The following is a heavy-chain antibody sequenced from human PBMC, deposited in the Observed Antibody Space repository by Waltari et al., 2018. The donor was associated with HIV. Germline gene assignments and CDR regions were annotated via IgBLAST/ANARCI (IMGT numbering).Heavy chain of an antibody. CDR1: GLTFTNAW. CDR2: IKSKIEGVTV. CDR3: ATAGPYYLYYGMDV. V-gene: IGHV3-15*01. Sequence: EEQLVESGGGLVKPGGSLRLSCAASGLTFTNAWMSWVRQAPGNGLEWVGRIKSKIEGVTVDYPVPVTGRFTISRDDSKNTLYLHMNSLKTEDSSVYYCATAGPYYLYYGMDVWGQGTTVTVSS. J-gene: IGHJ6*02.